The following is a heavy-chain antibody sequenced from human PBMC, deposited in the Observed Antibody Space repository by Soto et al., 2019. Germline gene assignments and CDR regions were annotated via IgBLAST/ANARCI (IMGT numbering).Heavy chain of an antibody. Sequence: SETLSLTCTVSGYSISSSSYYWGWIRQPPGKGLEWIGSIYYSGSTYYNPSLKSRVTISVDTSKNQFSLKLSSVTAADTAVYYCARNDQQLGYFDYWGQGTLVTVSS. D-gene: IGHD6-13*01. CDR3: ARNDQQLGYFDY. J-gene: IGHJ4*02. CDR2: IYYSGST. V-gene: IGHV4-39*01. CDR1: GYSISSSSYY.